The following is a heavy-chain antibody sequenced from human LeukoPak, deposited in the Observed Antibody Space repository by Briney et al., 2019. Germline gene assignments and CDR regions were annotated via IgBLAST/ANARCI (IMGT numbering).Heavy chain of an antibody. CDR2: IWYDGSNK. D-gene: IGHD3-16*02. J-gene: IGHJ4*02. CDR1: GFTFSSYG. Sequence: GGSLRLSCAASGFTFSSYGMHWVRQAPGKGLEWVAVIWYDGSNKYYADSVKGRFTISRDNSKNTLYLQMNSLRAEDTAVYYRARGRDGQDDYVWGSYRYTTYYFDYWGQGTLVTVSS. V-gene: IGHV3-33*01. CDR3: ARGRDGQDDYVWGSYRYTTYYFDY.